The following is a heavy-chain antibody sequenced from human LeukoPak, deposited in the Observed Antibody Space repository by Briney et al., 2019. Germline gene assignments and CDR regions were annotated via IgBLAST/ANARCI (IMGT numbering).Heavy chain of an antibody. V-gene: IGHV4-61*02. CDR1: GGSMSSNNYY. J-gene: IGHJ6*04. CDR2: IYTSGST. Sequence: SETLSLACTVSGGSMSSNNYYWTWIRQPAGKGLEWIGRIYTSGSTHYNPSLKSRVTILVDTSKNQFSLRLTSVTAADTAVYYCARDRSTVTTRVYYGMDVWGKGTTVTVSS. CDR3: ARDRSTVTTRVYYGMDV. D-gene: IGHD4-17*01.